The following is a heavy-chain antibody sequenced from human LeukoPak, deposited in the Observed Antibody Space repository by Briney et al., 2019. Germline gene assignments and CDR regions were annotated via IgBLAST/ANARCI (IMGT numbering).Heavy chain of an antibody. J-gene: IGHJ4*02. D-gene: IGHD5-24*01. CDR3: AKGHTDVEMEILGFDY. Sequence: GGSLRLSCAASGFTFSSYGMSWVRQAPGKGLEWVSAISGSGGSTYYADSVKGRFTISRDNSKNTLYLQMNSLRAEDTAVYYCAKGHTDVEMEILGFDYWGQGTLVTVSS. CDR2: ISGSGGST. CDR1: GFTFSSYG. V-gene: IGHV3-23*01.